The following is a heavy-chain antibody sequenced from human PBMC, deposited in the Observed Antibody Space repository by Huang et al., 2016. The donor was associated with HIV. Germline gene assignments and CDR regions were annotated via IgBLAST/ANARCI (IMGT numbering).Heavy chain of an antibody. J-gene: IGHJ3*02. V-gene: IGHV3-30*02. CDR1: GFDFRGHD. Sequence: QLHLVESGGGVVQPGGSMRLSCVASGFDFRGHDMHWVRQATGKGREWITVIGKGGKNKQYGDSGTGRFTIARDNSKNTLYLQMNSLRPEDTAVYYCAKEEAGRFGAFDIWGQGTMVTVSS. CDR2: IGKGGKNK. D-gene: IGHD3-10*01. CDR3: AKEEAGRFGAFDI.